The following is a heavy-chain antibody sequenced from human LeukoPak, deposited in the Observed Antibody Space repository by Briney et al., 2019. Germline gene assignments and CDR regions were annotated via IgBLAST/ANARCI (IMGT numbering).Heavy chain of an antibody. V-gene: IGHV3-33*01. Sequence: GGSLRLSCAASGFIFSSYGMHWVRQAPGKGLEWVAVIWYDGSNKYYADSVKGRFTISRDNSKNTLYLQMNSLRAEDTAVYYCARCSSTSCRDYFDYWGQGTLVTVSS. CDR1: GFIFSSYG. CDR2: IWYDGSNK. CDR3: ARCSSTSCRDYFDY. J-gene: IGHJ4*02. D-gene: IGHD2-2*01.